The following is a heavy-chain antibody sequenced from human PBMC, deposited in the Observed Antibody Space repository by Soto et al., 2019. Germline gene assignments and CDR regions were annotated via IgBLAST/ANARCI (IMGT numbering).Heavy chain of an antibody. D-gene: IGHD1-1*01. CDR1: GDSVSSNHYY. CDR3: VRDGLSATVTFYYGFDV. Sequence: QVQLQESGPGLVKPSETLSLTCTVSGDSVSSNHYYWTWIRQSPGKGLEWIGYFYYSGNTAKYNPSLQSRVTMSVDTSKNQFSLKLTSVTAADTAVYYCVRDGLSATVTFYYGFDVWGRGTTVTVSS. V-gene: IGHV4-61*01. J-gene: IGHJ6*02. CDR2: FYYSGNTA.